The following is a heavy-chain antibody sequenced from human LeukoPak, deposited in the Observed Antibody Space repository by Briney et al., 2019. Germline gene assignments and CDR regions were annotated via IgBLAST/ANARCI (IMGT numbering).Heavy chain of an antibody. J-gene: IGHJ4*02. CDR3: ARHLVVVPAAINY. CDR1: GGSISSYY. V-gene: IGHV4-39*01. CDR2: IYYSGST. D-gene: IGHD2-2*02. Sequence: TTSETLSLTCTVSGGSISSYYWSWIRQPPGKGLEWIGSIYYSGSTYYNPSLKSRVTISVDTSKNQFSLKLSSVTAADTAVYYCARHLVVVPAAINYWGQGTLVTVSS.